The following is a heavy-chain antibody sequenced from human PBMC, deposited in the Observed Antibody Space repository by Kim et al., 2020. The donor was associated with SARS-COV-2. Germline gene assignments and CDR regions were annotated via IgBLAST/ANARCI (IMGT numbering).Heavy chain of an antibody. J-gene: IGHJ5*02. D-gene: IGHD3-3*01. Sequence: SHWAWIRQPPGRGLEWIGSISYTGITDYNPSLKSRVTMSVDASKNHFSLELTSVTAADTGVYYCARQSLLLRIFVPRLGRFDPWGQGTLV. CDR1: SH. CDR3: ARQSLLLRIFVPRLGRFDP. V-gene: IGHV4-39*01. CDR2: ISYTGIT.